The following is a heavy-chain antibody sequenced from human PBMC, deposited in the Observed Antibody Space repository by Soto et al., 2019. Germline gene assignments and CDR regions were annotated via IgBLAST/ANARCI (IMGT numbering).Heavy chain of an antibody. D-gene: IGHD3-22*01. Sequence: GGSLRLSCAASGFTFSNAWMSWVRQAPGKGLEWVGRIKSKTDGGTTDYAAPVKGRFTISRDDSKNTLYLQMNSLKTEDTAEYYCTTDNYDSSGTNWGQGTLVTVSS. J-gene: IGHJ4*02. CDR1: GFTFSNAW. CDR2: IKSKTDGGTT. V-gene: IGHV3-15*01. CDR3: TTDNYDSSGTN.